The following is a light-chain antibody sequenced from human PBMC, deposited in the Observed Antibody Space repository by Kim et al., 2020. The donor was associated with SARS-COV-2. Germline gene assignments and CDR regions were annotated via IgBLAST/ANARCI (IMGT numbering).Light chain of an antibody. CDR3: SSYTGSNTLI. CDR2: DVS. Sequence: QSVLTQPPSAPGSPGQSVTISYTGTNSDIGRYNYVSWYQNHPGRAPKLMIYDVSRRPSGVPDRFSGSKSGNTASLTVSGLQAEDEADYYCSSYTGSNTLIFGGGTQLTVL. CDR1: NSDIGRYNY. V-gene: IGLV2-8*01. J-gene: IGLJ2*01.